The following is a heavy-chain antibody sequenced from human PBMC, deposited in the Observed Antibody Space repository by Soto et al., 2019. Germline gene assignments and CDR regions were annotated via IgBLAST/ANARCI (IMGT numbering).Heavy chain of an antibody. Sequence: SGGSLRLSCAASGFTFSDYYGSWIRQAPGKGLEWVSYISSSGSTIYYADSVKGRFTISRDNAKNSLYLQMNSLRAEDTAVYYCATYYPTRGHYYYMDVWGKGTTVTVSS. CDR3: ATYYPTRGHYYYMDV. D-gene: IGHD3-10*01. J-gene: IGHJ6*03. CDR1: GFTFSDYY. CDR2: ISSSGSTI. V-gene: IGHV3-11*01.